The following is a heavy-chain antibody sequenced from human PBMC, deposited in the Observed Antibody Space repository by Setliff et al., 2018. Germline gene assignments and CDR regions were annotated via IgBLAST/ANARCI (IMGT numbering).Heavy chain of an antibody. Sequence: SETLSLTCAVYGGSFSGYYWSWIRQPPGKGLEWIGEINHSGSTNYNPSLKSRVTISVDTSKNQFSLKLSSVTAADTAVYYCARKSRNIVVVPAAVNYYYYYYMDVWGKGTTVTVSS. CDR2: INHSGST. D-gene: IGHD2-2*01. CDR1: GGSFSGYY. CDR3: ARKSRNIVVVPAAVNYYYYYYMDV. V-gene: IGHV4-34*01. J-gene: IGHJ6*03.